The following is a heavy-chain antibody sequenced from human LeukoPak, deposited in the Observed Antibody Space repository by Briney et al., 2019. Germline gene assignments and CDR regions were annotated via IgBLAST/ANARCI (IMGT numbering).Heavy chain of an antibody. V-gene: IGHV4-59*01. Sequence: SETLSLTCTVSGGSISSYYWSWIRQPPGKGLEWIGYIYYSGSTNYNPSLKSRVTISVDTPKNQFSLKLSSVTAADTAVYYCARVGSGYEPLDYWGQGTLVTVSS. J-gene: IGHJ4*02. CDR1: GGSISSYY. CDR3: ARVGSGYEPLDY. D-gene: IGHD5-12*01. CDR2: IYYSGST.